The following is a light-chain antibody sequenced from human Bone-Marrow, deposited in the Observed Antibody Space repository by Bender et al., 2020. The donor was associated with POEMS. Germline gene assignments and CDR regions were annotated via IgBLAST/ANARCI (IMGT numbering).Light chain of an antibody. CDR2: SSH. CDR1: SSNIGAHA. Sequence: QSVLTQPPSASGTPGQRVTISCSGGSSNIGAHAVNWYQHLPGTAPKLLIYSSHRRPSEVPDRFSGSRSGTSASLAIGGLQSEDEADYYCAVWDDRLNGWVFGGETKLTVL. J-gene: IGLJ3*02. V-gene: IGLV1-44*01. CDR3: AVWDDRLNGWV.